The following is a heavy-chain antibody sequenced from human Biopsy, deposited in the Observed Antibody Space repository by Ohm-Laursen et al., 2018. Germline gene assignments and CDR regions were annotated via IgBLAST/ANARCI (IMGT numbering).Heavy chain of an antibody. CDR1: GFTFSSYG. CDR3: ARNGKRWDYSTYFSWHFDL. CDR2: ISYDGSGE. J-gene: IGHJ2*01. D-gene: IGHD4-11*01. V-gene: IGHV3-30*03. Sequence: SLRLSCAASGFTFSSYGMHWVRQAPGKGLEWVAVISYDGSGEYYADSLQGRFIISRDNPKNTVDLQMNSLRAEDTAVYFCARNGKRWDYSTYFSWHFDLWGRGTLVTVSS.